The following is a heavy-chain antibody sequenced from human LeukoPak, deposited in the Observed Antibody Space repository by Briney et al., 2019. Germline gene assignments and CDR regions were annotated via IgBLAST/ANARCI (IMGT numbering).Heavy chain of an antibody. CDR2: ISISSNYI. V-gene: IGHV3-21*01. Sequence: GGSLRLSCTASGFTFGDYSMNWVRQAPGKGLEWVSSISISSNYIYYTDSVKGRFTISGDNAKNSLYLQMNSLRAEDTAVYYCARGSRFGVVERDAFDIWGQGTMVTVSS. CDR3: ARGSRFGVVERDAFDI. CDR1: GFTFGDYS. D-gene: IGHD3-3*01. J-gene: IGHJ3*02.